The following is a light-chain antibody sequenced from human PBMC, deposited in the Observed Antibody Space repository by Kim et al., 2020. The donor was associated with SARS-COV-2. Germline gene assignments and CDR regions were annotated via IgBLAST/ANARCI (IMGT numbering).Light chain of an antibody. V-gene: IGLV1-40*03. CDR3: QSFDSSLSGWV. Sequence: VTTSVSGSRSNIWSSFDVHWYQQLPGKAPKLLIYGNDNRPSGVPDRFSGSKSGASASLAITGLQTDDEADYFCQSFDSSLSGWVFGGGTQLTVL. J-gene: IGLJ3*02. CDR2: GND. CDR1: RSNIWSSFD.